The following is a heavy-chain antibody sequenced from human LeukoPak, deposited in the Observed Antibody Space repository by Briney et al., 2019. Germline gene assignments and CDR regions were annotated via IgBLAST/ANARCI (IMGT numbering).Heavy chain of an antibody. V-gene: IGHV3-30*18. CDR3: AKDRVVFNRNYAYYFDY. D-gene: IGHD1-7*01. J-gene: IGHJ4*02. CDR1: GFTVSDYG. CDR2: ISYDGSGK. Sequence: GSLRLSCAASGFTVSDYGMHWVRQAPGKGLEWAAAISYDGSGKYYADSVKGRFTISRDDSKKTLYLQMNSLRAEDTAVYYCAKDRVVFNRNYAYYFDYWGQGTLVTVSS.